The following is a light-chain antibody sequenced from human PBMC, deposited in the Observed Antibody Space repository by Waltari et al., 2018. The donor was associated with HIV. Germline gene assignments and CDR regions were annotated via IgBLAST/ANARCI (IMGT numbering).Light chain of an antibody. CDR3: QQYDKWWT. Sequence: EIVMTQSPATLSVSPGERATLSCRASQSVSSNLAWVQQKPGQAPRLLIYGASTRATGIPARFSGSGSGTDFTLTISSLQSEDFAVYYCQQYDKWWTFGQGTKVEIK. CDR1: QSVSSN. CDR2: GAS. J-gene: IGKJ1*01. V-gene: IGKV3-15*01.